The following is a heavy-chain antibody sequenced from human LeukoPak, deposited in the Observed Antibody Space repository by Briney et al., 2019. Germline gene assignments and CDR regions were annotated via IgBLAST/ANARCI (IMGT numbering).Heavy chain of an antibody. CDR2: FYYSGNT. Sequence: SGTLSLTCAVSGGSISSSNWWSWVRQPPGKGLEWIGSFYYSGNTYYNPSLKSRVTISVDTSKNQFSLKLSSVTPADTAVYYCARVNWYFDLWGRGTLVTVSS. V-gene: IGHV4-4*02. J-gene: IGHJ2*01. CDR3: ARVNWYFDL. CDR1: GGSISSSNW.